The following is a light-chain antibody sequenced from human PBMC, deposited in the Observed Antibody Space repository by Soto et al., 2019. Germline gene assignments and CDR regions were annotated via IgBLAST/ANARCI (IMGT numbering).Light chain of an antibody. J-gene: IGLJ2*01. CDR1: TGAVTSNHH. V-gene: IGLV7-46*01. Sequence: QAVVTQEPSLTVSPGGTVTLTCGSSTGAVTSNHHPYWFQQKAGQAPRTLIYDTSNKHSWTPARFSGSLLGDKAALTLSGTQPEDDAQYYCLLSYNAARVFGGGTKVTVL. CDR3: LLSYNAARV. CDR2: DTS.